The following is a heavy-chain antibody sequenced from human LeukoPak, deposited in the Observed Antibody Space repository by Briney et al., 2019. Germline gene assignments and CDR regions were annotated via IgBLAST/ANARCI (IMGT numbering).Heavy chain of an antibody. D-gene: IGHD6-13*01. Sequence: GGSESLFCPPSGLIVSMPSVNWVSHARGKGLEWVSSISSSSSYIYDADSVKGRSTSSRDNAQNSLYLQMNSLRAEDTAVYYCAKVEAAAGLSGAYYYYGMDVWGQGTTVTV. J-gene: IGHJ6*01. V-gene: IGHV3-21*01. CDR2: ISSSSSYI. CDR1: GLIVSMPS. CDR3: AKVEAAAGLSGAYYYYGMDV.